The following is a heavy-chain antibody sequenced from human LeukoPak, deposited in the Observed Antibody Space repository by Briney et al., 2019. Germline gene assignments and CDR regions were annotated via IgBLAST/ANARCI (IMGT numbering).Heavy chain of an antibody. D-gene: IGHD6-13*01. Sequence: GGSLRLFCAASGFTFSSYAMHWGRQAPGKGLEWVAVISYDGSNKYYADSVKGRFTISRDNSKNTLYLQMNSLRAEDTAVYYCARGSSSSSCLDYWGQGTLVTVSS. CDR2: ISYDGSNK. CDR1: GFTFSSYA. V-gene: IGHV3-30*04. J-gene: IGHJ4*02. CDR3: ARGSSSSSCLDY.